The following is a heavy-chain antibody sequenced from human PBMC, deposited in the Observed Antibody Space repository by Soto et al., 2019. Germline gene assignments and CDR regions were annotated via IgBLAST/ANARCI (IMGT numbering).Heavy chain of an antibody. J-gene: IGHJ4*02. V-gene: IGHV3-48*02. Sequence: EVQLVESGGGLVQPGGSLRLSCAASGFTFSSYSMNWVRQAPGKGLEWVSFISSSSSTIYYADSVKGRFTISRDNAKKKLYQQINSLRDDDTAVDYCARDRGEGEIATTVYYFDYWGQGTLVTVSS. CDR1: GFTFSSYS. CDR2: ISSSSSTI. CDR3: ARDRGEGEIATTVYYFDY. D-gene: IGHD1-1*01.